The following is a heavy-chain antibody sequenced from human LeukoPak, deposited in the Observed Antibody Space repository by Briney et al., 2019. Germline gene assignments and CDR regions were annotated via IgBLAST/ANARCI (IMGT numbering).Heavy chain of an antibody. J-gene: IGHJ4*02. D-gene: IGHD4-11*01. CDR1: GYSISSGCY. CDR2: IYHSGST. Sequence: PSETLSLTCAVSGYSISSGCYWGWIRQPPGKGLEWIGSIYHSGSTYYNPSLKSPVTISVDTSKNQFSLKLSSVTAADTAVYYCARLSTVIIFDYWGQGTLVTVSS. CDR3: ARLSTVIIFDY. V-gene: IGHV4-38-2*01.